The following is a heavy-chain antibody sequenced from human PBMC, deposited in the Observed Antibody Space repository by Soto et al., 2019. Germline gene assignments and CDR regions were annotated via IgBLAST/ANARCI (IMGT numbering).Heavy chain of an antibody. Sequence: QVQLEQSGAEVKKPGASVKVSCKASGYTFTEYYIHWVRQAPEQGLVWMGWINPNSGGTKYAQKFRGRGTLTSATSNSTAYRELSSLKSDATAVYYCARRLGGGGDYCYGMDVWGQGTTVTVSS. J-gene: IGHJ6*02. CDR1: GYTFTEYY. V-gene: IGHV1-2*02. CDR3: ARRLGGGGDYCYGMDV. CDR2: INPNSGGT. D-gene: IGHD3-10*01.